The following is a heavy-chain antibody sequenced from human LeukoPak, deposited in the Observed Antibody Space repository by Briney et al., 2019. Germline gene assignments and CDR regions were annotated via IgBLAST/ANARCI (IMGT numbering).Heavy chain of an antibody. CDR1: GGSISIYY. V-gene: IGHV4-59*01. D-gene: IGHD3-22*01. Sequence: TSETLSLTCTVCGGSISIYYWSWIRQPQGKGLEWIGYIYYSGSTNYNPSLKSRVTISVDTSKNQFSLKLSSVTAADTAVYYCARAPYSSGYYGWFDPWGQGTLVTVSS. CDR3: ARAPYSSGYYGWFDP. J-gene: IGHJ5*02. CDR2: IYYSGST.